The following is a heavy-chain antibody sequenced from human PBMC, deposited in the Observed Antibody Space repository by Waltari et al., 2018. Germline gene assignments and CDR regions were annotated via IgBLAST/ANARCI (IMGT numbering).Heavy chain of an antibody. Sequence: EVQLVESGGGLVQPGGSLRLSCAASGFTVSSNYMSVVRQAPGKGLGWVSLIYSGGRTYYADSVKGRFTIARDNSKNTLYLQMNSLRAEDTAVYYCTRDAGAVAAEGDYWGQGTLVTVSS. CDR1: GFTVSSNY. V-gene: IGHV3-66*01. D-gene: IGHD6-19*01. J-gene: IGHJ4*02. CDR3: TRDAGAVAAEGDY. CDR2: IYSGGRT.